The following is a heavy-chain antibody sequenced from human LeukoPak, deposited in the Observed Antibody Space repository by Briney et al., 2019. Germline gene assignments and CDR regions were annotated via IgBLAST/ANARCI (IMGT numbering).Heavy chain of an antibody. CDR3: ARPPLYYYGSGSPTDAFDI. J-gene: IGHJ3*02. Sequence: GGSLRLSCAASGFTFSSYSMNWVRQAPGKGLEWVSSISSSSSYIYYADSVKGRFTISRDNAKNSLYLQMNSLRAEDTAVYYCARPPLYYYGSGSPTDAFDIWGQGTMVTVSS. V-gene: IGHV3-21*01. D-gene: IGHD3-10*01. CDR1: GFTFSSYS. CDR2: ISSSSSYI.